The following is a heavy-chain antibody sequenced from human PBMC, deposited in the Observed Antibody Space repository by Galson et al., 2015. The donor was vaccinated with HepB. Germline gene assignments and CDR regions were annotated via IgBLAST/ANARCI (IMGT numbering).Heavy chain of an antibody. J-gene: IGHJ4*02. CDR3: ARDGPQDYYDSSCYYYFDY. CDR1: GYTFTTYG. V-gene: IGHV1-18*01. CDR2: ISAYTSNT. Sequence: SVKVSCKASGYTFTTYGISWVRQAPGQGLEWMGWISAYTSNTNNAQKFQGRVTMTTDTATSTAYMELRSLRSDDTAVYYCARDGPQDYYDSSCYYYFDYWGQGTPVTVSS. D-gene: IGHD3-22*01.